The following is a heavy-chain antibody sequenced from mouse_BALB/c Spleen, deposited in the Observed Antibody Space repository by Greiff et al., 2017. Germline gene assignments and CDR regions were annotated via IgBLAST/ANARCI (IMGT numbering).Heavy chain of an antibody. Sequence: QVQLQQPGAELVKPGASVKLSCKASGYTFTSYWMHWVKQRPGQGLEWIGEIDPSDSYTNYNQKFKGKATLTVDKSSSTAYMQLSSLTSEDSAVYYCARGRDSDFDYWGQGTTLTVSS. CDR3: ARGRDSDFDY. CDR2: IDPSDSYT. CDR1: GYTFTSYW. D-gene: IGHD6-1*01. J-gene: IGHJ2*01. V-gene: IGHV1-69*02.